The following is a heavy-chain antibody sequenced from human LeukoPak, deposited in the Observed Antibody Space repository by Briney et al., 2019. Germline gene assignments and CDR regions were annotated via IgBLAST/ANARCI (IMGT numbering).Heavy chain of an antibody. CDR2: IYTSGST. V-gene: IGHV4-4*07. CDR3: ARVVQLERVWSAFDT. J-gene: IGHJ3*02. D-gene: IGHD1-1*01. Sequence: SETLSLTCTVSGGSISSYYWSWIRQPAGKGLEWIGRIYTSGSTNYNPSLKSRVTMSVDTSKNQFSLKLSSMTAADTAVYYCARVVQLERVWSAFDTWGQGTMVIVSS. CDR1: GGSISSYY.